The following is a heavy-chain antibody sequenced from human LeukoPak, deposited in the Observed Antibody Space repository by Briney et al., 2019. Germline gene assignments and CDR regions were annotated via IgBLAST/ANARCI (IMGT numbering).Heavy chain of an antibody. Sequence: PSETLSLTCAVYGGTFSGYYWSWIRQPPGKGLEWIGEINHSGSTNYNPSLKSRVTISVDTSKNQFSLKLSSVTAADTAVYYCARVRYSSGWYGGHAFDIWGQGTMVTVSS. D-gene: IGHD6-19*01. CDR3: ARVRYSSGWYGGHAFDI. CDR2: INHSGST. V-gene: IGHV4-34*01. CDR1: GGTFSGYY. J-gene: IGHJ3*02.